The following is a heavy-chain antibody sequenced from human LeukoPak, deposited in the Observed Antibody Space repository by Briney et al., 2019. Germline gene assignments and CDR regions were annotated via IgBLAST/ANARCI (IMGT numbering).Heavy chain of an antibody. V-gene: IGHV3-53*01. CDR2: IYSGGST. J-gene: IGHJ1*01. D-gene: IGHD4-17*01. CDR3: ARDSRGDYGDYGYFQH. Sequence: GGSLRLSCAASGFTVSSNYMSWVRQAPGKGLEWVSVIYSGGSTYYADSVKGRFTISRDNSKNTLYLQMNSLRAEDTAVYYCARDSRGDYGDYGYFQHWGQGTLVTVSS. CDR1: GFTVSSNY.